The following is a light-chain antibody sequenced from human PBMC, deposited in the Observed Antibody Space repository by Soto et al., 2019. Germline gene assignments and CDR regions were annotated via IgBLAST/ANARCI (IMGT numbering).Light chain of an antibody. Sequence: DIQMTQSPSTLSASVGDRVTITCRASQSISSWLAWYQQKPGKAPKLLIYDASSLESGVPSRFSGSGSGTEFTFTISSLQPDDFATYYCQQYNSYSRYTFGQGTKLEIK. CDR2: DAS. J-gene: IGKJ2*01. CDR3: QQYNSYSRYT. V-gene: IGKV1-5*01. CDR1: QSISSW.